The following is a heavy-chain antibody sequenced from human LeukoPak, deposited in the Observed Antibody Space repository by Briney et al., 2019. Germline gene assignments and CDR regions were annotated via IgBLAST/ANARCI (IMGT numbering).Heavy chain of an antibody. CDR1: GFTFSSNW. V-gene: IGHV3-74*01. CDR2: ISTDARTI. D-gene: IGHD2-21*01. CDR3: ARGVGGADY. Sequence: GGSLRLSCAASGFTFSSNWMHWVRQAPGKGLVWVSHISTDARTITYADFVKGRFTISRDNAKNTVYLQMNSLRAGDTAVYYCARGVGGADYWGQGTLVTVSS. J-gene: IGHJ4*02.